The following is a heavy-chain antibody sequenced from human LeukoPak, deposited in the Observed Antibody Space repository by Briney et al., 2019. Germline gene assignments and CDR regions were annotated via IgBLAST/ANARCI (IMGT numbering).Heavy chain of an antibody. CDR2: ISSSSSYI. CDR3: ARGVYSSSWYAFDY. Sequence: NPGGSLRLSCAASGFTFSSYSMNWVRQAPGKGLEWVSSISSSSSYIYYADSVKGRFTISRDDAKNSLYLQMNSLRAEDTAVYYCARGVYSSSWYAFDYCGQGTLVTVSS. D-gene: IGHD6-13*01. V-gene: IGHV3-21*01. J-gene: IGHJ4*02. CDR1: GFTFSSYS.